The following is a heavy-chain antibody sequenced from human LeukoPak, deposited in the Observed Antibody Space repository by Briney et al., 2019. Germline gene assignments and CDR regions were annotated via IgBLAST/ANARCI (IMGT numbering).Heavy chain of an antibody. Sequence: SETLSLTCKVSGYPIGLDYYWVWIRQAPGRGLQWIGGFHRGRIQYNSALKSRVTISIDSSKNQFSLRMWPVTAADTAFYFCARAPSSYESGDGYPNLGWLDPWGQGALVTVSS. D-gene: IGHD5-24*01. CDR1: GYPIGLDYY. V-gene: IGHV4-38-2*02. J-gene: IGHJ5*02. CDR2: FHRGRI. CDR3: ARAPSSYESGDGYPNLGWLDP.